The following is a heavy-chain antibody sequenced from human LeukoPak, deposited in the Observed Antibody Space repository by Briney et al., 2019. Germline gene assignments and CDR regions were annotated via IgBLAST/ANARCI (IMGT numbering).Heavy chain of an antibody. Sequence: ASVKVSCKASGYTFTDNYIHWVRQAPGQGLEWMGYINPSSGVANPAQKFQGRITLSRDTSISTAYVELSRLRSDDTAFYYCARDGYGDYVYFDFWGQGSLVIVSA. CDR2: INPSSGVA. CDR3: ARDGYGDYVYFDF. V-gene: IGHV1-2*02. J-gene: IGHJ4*02. CDR1: GYTFTDNY. D-gene: IGHD3-16*01.